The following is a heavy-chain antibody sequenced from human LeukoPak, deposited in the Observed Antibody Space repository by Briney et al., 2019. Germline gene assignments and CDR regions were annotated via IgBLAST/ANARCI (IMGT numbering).Heavy chain of an antibody. V-gene: IGHV3-30*02. Sequence: GGSLKLSCAASGFTFNFFGIHWVRQAPGKGLEWVAFIRYDGTDKYYAASVKGRFTVSRDNSRNTLFLHMNSLRTEDTAIYYCAKDQYSSGWSFDYWGQGALVTVSS. CDR1: GFTFNFFG. CDR2: IRYDGTDK. J-gene: IGHJ4*02. CDR3: AKDQYSSGWSFDY. D-gene: IGHD6-19*01.